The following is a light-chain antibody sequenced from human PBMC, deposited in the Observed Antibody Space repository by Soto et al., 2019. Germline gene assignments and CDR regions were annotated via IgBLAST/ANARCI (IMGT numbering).Light chain of an antibody. CDR2: EVS. CDR3: TSYSRSSTLDTV. J-gene: IGLJ1*01. CDR1: SSDVGGYNF. Sequence: QSALAQPASVSGSPGQSITISCTGTSSDVGGYNFVSWYQQHPGKAPKLMIYEVSNRPSGVSNRFSGSKSGNMASLTISGRQAEDEADYYCTSYSRSSTLDTVSGAGTKFTVL. V-gene: IGLV2-14*01.